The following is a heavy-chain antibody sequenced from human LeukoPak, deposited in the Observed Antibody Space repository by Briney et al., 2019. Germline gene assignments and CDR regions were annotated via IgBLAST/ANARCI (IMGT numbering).Heavy chain of an antibody. CDR1: GFTFTSYS. D-gene: IGHD1-26*01. J-gene: IGHJ4*02. CDR2: ISGGGGST. V-gene: IGHV3-23*01. Sequence: GGSLRLSCAASGFTFTSYSMNWVSQAPGKGLEWVSTISGGGGSTYYADSVKGRFTISRDNSKNTLYLQVNSLRAEDTAVYYCAKGGKWDVTPFDYWGQGTLVTVSS. CDR3: AKGGKWDVTPFDY.